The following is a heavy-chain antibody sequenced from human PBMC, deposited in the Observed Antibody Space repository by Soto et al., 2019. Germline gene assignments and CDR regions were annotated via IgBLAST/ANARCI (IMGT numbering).Heavy chain of an antibody. Sequence: SETLSLTCGVSGGSLSSYYWSWIRQPPGKGLEWIGYIYYSESTNYNPSLKSRVIISVDTSKNQFSLDLSSVTAADTAVYYCATMGTPVTGLYYFDYWGQGTLVTVSS. CDR2: IYYSEST. D-gene: IGHD4-17*01. V-gene: IGHV4-59*08. CDR1: GGSLSSYY. CDR3: ATMGTPVTGLYYFDY. J-gene: IGHJ4*02.